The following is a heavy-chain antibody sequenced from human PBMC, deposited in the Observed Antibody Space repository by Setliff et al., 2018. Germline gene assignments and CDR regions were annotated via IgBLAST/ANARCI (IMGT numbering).Heavy chain of an antibody. V-gene: IGHV4-39*01. CDR1: GGSVSSGDYW. Sequence: PSETLSLTCTVSGGSVSSGDYWWAWIRQPPGKGPEWIGSINAGGTTYSSPSLKSRIALSADTSKNQFSLKMKSATAADAALYSCARQLGRGFWTFDVWGQGTMVTVSS. CDR3: ARQLGRGFWTFDV. CDR2: INAGGTT. J-gene: IGHJ3*01. D-gene: IGHD3-3*01.